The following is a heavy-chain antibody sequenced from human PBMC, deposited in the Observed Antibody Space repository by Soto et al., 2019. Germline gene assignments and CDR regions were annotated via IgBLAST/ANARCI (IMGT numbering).Heavy chain of an antibody. D-gene: IGHD3-22*01. CDR3: TRGAGAPWVRFDS. J-gene: IGHJ4*02. V-gene: IGHV4-38-2*01. Sequence: SETLSLTCGVSGYSITSGFYWGWVRQSPGKGLEWIGSISYSAKTFYNPSLASRLSIAVDTSMNQFSLRLTSVTAADTALYYCTRGAGAPWVRFDSWGQGTLVTVSS. CDR2: ISYSAKT. CDR1: GYSITSGFY.